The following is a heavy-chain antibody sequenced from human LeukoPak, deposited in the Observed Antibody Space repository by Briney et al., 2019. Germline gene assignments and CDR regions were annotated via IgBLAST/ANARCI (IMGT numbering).Heavy chain of an antibody. J-gene: IGHJ3*02. D-gene: IGHD2-2*01. CDR1: GGSISSGSYY. CDR3: ARHRYCSSTSCLDAFDI. CDR2: IYTSGST. Sequence: SQTLSLTCTVSGGSISSGSYYWSWIRQPAGKGLEWIGRIYTSGSTNYNPSLKSRVTISVDTSKNQFSLKLSSVTAADTAVYYCARHRYCSSTSCLDAFDIWGQGTMVTVSS. V-gene: IGHV4-61*02.